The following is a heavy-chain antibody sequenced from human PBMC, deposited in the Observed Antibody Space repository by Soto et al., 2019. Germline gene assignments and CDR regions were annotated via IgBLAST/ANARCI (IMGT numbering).Heavy chain of an antibody. CDR3: ARDRYPPDIVVVPAASPDAFDV. D-gene: IGHD2-2*01. J-gene: IGHJ3*01. CDR2: IYHSGST. Sequence: SETLSLTCTVSGYSISSGYYWGWIRQPPGKGLEWIGSIYHSGSTYYNPSLKRRVTISVDTSKNQFSLKLISVTAADTAVYYCARDRYPPDIVVVPAASPDAFDVWGQGTMVTVSS. CDR1: GYSISSGYY. V-gene: IGHV4-38-2*02.